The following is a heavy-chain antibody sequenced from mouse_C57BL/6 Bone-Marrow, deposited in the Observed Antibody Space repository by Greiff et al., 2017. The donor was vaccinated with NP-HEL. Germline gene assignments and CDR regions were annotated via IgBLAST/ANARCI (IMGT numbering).Heavy chain of an antibody. J-gene: IGHJ4*01. CDR2: IRSKSNNYAT. CDR3: VRPSGSSPYYYAMDY. V-gene: IGHV10-1*01. Sequence: DVKLVESGGGLVQPKGSLKLSCAASGFSFNTYAMNWVRQAPGKGLEWVARIRSKSNNYATYYADSVKDRFTISRDDSESMLYLQMNNLKTEDTAMYYCVRPSGSSPYYYAMDYWGQGTSVTVSS. CDR1: GFSFNTYA. D-gene: IGHD1-1*01.